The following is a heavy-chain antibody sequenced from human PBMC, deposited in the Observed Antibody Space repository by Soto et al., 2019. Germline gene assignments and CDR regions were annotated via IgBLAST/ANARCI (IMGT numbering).Heavy chain of an antibody. CDR1: GFTFSSSA. D-gene: IGHD5-18*01. V-gene: IGHV3-23*01. CDR2: ISGGGGNT. Sequence: EVQMLESGGGLVQPGGSLRLSCGVSGFTFSSSAMSWVRQAPGKGLEWMSAISGGGGNTYYADSVKGRFTISRDNSKNTLYLQMNSLRVEDTAVYYCAKEYMSKGWFDAWGQGLLITVSS. CDR3: AKEYMSKGWFDA. J-gene: IGHJ5*02.